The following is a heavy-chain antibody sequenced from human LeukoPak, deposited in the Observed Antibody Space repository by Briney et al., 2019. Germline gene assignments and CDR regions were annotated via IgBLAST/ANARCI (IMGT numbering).Heavy chain of an antibody. D-gene: IGHD2-2*01. CDR1: GFALSSYA. CDR3: AKGSYCSSTSCYFVGSIDY. CDR2: ISGSGGST. J-gene: IGHJ4*02. V-gene: IGHV3-23*01. Sequence: AGGSLRLSRAASGFALSSYAMSWVRQAPGKGLEWVSAISGSGGSTSYADSVKGRFTISRDNSKNTLYLQMNSLRAEDTAVYYCAKGSYCSSTSCYFVGSIDYWGQGTLVTVSS.